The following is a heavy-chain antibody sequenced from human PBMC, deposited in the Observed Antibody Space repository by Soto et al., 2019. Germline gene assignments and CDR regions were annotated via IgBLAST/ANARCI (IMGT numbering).Heavy chain of an antibody. Sequence: PGGSLRLSCEASGFIFSKAWMSWVRQAPGKGLEWVGHIISKTDGGATDYAAPVKGRFTISGDDSKNMVYLQMNSLKSEDTAVYYCTANSAYQIDYWGQGTLVTVSS. J-gene: IGHJ4*02. CDR1: GFIFSKAW. D-gene: IGHD5-12*01. CDR2: IISKTDGGAT. CDR3: TANSAYQIDY. V-gene: IGHV3-15*01.